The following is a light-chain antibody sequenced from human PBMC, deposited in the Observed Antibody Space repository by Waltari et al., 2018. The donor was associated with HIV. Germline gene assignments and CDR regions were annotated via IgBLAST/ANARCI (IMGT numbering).Light chain of an antibody. J-gene: IGLJ2*01. Sequence: SSELTQPPSVSVSPGQTASITCSGDKLGDKYVCWYQQKPGQSPLLVIYQDNMRPSGIPERFSGSNSGNTATLTISGTQAMDEADYYGQAWDSSAVVFGGGTKLTVL. V-gene: IGLV3-1*01. CDR3: QAWDSSAVV. CDR1: KLGDKY. CDR2: QDN.